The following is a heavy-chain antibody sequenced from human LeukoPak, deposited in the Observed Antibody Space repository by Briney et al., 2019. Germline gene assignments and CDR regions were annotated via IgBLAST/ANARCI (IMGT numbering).Heavy chain of an antibody. CDR3: ANKPPYYSSGYYYRGAFDI. CDR1: GFTFSSYA. Sequence: GGSLRLSCAASGFTFSSYAMSWVRQAPGEGLEGVSAISGSGGSTYYADSVKGQFTISRDNSKNRLYVQMNRLRAEDRGVYYCANKPPYYSSGYYYRGAFDIWGQGTMVTVSS. D-gene: IGHD3-22*01. CDR2: ISGSGGST. V-gene: IGHV3-23*01. J-gene: IGHJ3*02.